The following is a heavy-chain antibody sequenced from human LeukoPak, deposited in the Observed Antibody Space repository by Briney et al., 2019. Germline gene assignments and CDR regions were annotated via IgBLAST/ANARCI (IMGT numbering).Heavy chain of an antibody. Sequence: GESLKISCKGSGYSFSNYWIGWVRQMPGKGLEWMGIIYPGDSDTRYSPSFQGQVTISVDKSISTAYLQWISLKASDTAMYYCARQEYCSGGSCYTWFDPWGLGTLVTVSS. D-gene: IGHD2-15*01. CDR3: ARQEYCSGGSCYTWFDP. V-gene: IGHV5-51*01. J-gene: IGHJ5*02. CDR2: IYPGDSDT. CDR1: GYSFSNYW.